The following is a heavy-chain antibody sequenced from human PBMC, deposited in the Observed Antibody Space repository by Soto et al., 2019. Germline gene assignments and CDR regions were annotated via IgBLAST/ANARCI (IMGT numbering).Heavy chain of an antibody. CDR1: GYTFTSYA. CDR2: INAGNGNT. D-gene: IGHD6-19*01. J-gene: IGHJ3*02. Sequence: QVQLVQSGAEEKKPGASVKVTCKASGYTFTSYAMHWVRQAPGQRLEWMGWINAGNGNTKYSQKFQGRVTITRDTSASTAYMELSSLRSEDTAVYYCARAEKNWLVNGGDAFDIWGQGTMVTVSS. V-gene: IGHV1-3*05. CDR3: ARAEKNWLVNGGDAFDI.